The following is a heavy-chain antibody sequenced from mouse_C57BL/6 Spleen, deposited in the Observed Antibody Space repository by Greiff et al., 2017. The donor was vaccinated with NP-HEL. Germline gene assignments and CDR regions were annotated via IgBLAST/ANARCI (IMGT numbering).Heavy chain of an antibody. Sequence: EVHLVESEGGLVQPGSSMKLSCTASGFTFSDYYMAWVRQVPEKGLEWVANINYDGSSTYYLDSLKSRFIISRDNAKNILYLQMSSLKSEDTATYYCARLLLRYGAMDYWGQGTSVTVSS. V-gene: IGHV5-16*01. CDR3: ARLLLRYGAMDY. J-gene: IGHJ4*01. D-gene: IGHD1-1*01. CDR1: GFTFSDYY. CDR2: INYDGSST.